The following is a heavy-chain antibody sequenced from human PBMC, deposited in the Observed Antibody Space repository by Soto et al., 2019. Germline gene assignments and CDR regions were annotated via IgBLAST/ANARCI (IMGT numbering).Heavy chain of an antibody. CDR1: GVSISSSSYY. CDR2: IYYSGST. V-gene: IGHV4-39*01. Sequence: PSETLSLTCTVSGVSISSSSYYWGWIRQPPGKGLEWIGSIYYSGSTYYNPSLKSRVTISVDTSKNQFSLKLSSVTAADTAVYYCARQIYLDAFDIWGQGTMVTVSS. J-gene: IGHJ3*02. CDR3: ARQIYLDAFDI.